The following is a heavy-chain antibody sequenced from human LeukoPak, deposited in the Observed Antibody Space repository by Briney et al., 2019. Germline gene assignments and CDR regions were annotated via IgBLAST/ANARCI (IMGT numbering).Heavy chain of an antibody. Sequence: GASVKVSCKASGYTFTGYYMHWVRQAPGQGLEWMGRINPNSGGTNYAQKFQGRVTMTRDTSISTAYMELSRLRSDDTAVYYCARDRGSVASDAFDIWGQGTMVTFSS. J-gene: IGHJ3*02. V-gene: IGHV1-2*06. D-gene: IGHD5-12*01. CDR3: ARDRGSVASDAFDI. CDR1: GYTFTGYY. CDR2: INPNSGGT.